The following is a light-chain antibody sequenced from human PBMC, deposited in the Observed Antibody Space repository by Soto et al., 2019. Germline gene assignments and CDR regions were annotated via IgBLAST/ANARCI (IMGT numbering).Light chain of an antibody. V-gene: IGKV3-20*01. Sequence: EIVLTQSPGTLSLSPGERATLSCRASQTVGSSYFGWYQQKPGQAPRLLIYAASSRATGIPDRFSGSGSGTDFTRTIDSLEPEDYAVYFCQHYGSAPYTFGQGTRVDIK. CDR1: QTVGSSY. J-gene: IGKJ2*01. CDR3: QHYGSAPYT. CDR2: AAS.